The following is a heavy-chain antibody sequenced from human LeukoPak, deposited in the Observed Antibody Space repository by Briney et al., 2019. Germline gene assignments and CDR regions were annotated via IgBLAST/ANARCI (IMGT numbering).Heavy chain of an antibody. V-gene: IGHV3-30*02. J-gene: IGHJ4*01. D-gene: IGHD6-13*01. CDR2: IRSDVSNK. CDR3: AKDRSRIAAAGTPVYY. Sequence: PGGSLRLSCAASGFTFSSYAMHWVRQAPGQGLEWVACIRSDVSNKYYADSVKGRFTISRDNSKNTPYLQMNSLRAEDTAVYYCAKDRSRIAAAGTPVYYWGHRALVTASS. CDR1: GFTFSSYA.